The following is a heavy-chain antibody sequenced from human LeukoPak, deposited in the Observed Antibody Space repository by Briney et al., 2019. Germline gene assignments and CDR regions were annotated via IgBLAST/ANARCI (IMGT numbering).Heavy chain of an antibody. D-gene: IGHD2-15*01. J-gene: IGHJ4*02. Sequence: GGSLRLSCAASGFTFSSYVMSWVRQAPGRGLEWVSAISGSGGSTYHADSVKGRFTISRDNSKNTVHLQMNSLRAEDTAVYHCARQLGYCSGGSCHFDNWGQGTLVTVSS. CDR3: ARQLGYCSGGSCHFDN. V-gene: IGHV3-23*01. CDR2: ISGSGGST. CDR1: GFTFSSYV.